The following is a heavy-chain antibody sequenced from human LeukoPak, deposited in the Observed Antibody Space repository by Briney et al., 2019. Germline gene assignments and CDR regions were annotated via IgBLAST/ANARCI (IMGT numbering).Heavy chain of an antibody. CDR2: IIPMRNLA. D-gene: IGHD2-15*01. CDR1: GGDFSSHI. Sequence: SVKVSCKASGGDFSSHIINWVRQAPGQGLEWMGRIIPMRNLANYAHKFQGRVIITADKSRRTAYMEMSRLTSDDTAVYYCARGKYCSGGECYSVRTSYDGFDSWGQGTVVSVSS. V-gene: IGHV1-69*02. J-gene: IGHJ5*01. CDR3: ARGKYCSGGECYSVRTSYDGFDS.